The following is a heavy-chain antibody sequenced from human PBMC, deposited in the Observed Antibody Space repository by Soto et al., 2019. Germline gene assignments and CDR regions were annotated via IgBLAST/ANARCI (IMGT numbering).Heavy chain of an antibody. J-gene: IGHJ4*02. CDR2: ISAYNGNT. Sequence: ASVKVSCKASGYTFTSYGISWVRQAPGQGLEWMGWISAYNGNTNYAQKLQGRVTMTTDTSTSTAYMELRSLRSDDTAVYYCARSLSSAVGATSLDDWGQGTLVTVSS. CDR3: ARSLSSAVGATSLDD. D-gene: IGHD1-26*01. V-gene: IGHV1-18*01. CDR1: GYTFTSYG.